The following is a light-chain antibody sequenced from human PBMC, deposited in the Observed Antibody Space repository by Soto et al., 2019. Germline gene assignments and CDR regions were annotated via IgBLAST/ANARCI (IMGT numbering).Light chain of an antibody. V-gene: IGKV3-11*01. CDR1: QSVSRY. J-gene: IGKJ4*01. CDR2: DAS. Sequence: EIVLTQSPATLSLSPGERATLSCRASQSVSRYLAWYQQKPGQAPRLLIYDASNRATGIPARFSGSGSGTDFTITISSREPEEFAVYYCQQRSNWTPTFGGGPKVEIK. CDR3: QQRSNWTPT.